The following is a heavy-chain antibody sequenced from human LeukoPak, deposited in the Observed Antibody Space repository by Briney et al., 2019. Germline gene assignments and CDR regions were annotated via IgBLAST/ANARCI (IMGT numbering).Heavy chain of an antibody. CDR3: AKALEQETVIALDS. D-gene: IGHD6-13*01. CDR1: GFTFSTYA. J-gene: IGHJ4*02. Sequence: GGSLRLSCAASGFTFSTYAMSRVRQAPGRGREWVSAISGSGGSTYYADSVKGRFTISRDNSKNTLYLQMNSLRAEDTSIYFCAKALEQETVIALDSWGQGTLVTVSS. CDR2: ISGSGGST. V-gene: IGHV3-23*01.